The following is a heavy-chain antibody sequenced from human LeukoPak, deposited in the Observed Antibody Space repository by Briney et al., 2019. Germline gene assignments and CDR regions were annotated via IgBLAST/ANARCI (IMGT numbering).Heavy chain of an antibody. D-gene: IGHD6-13*01. V-gene: IGHV3-48*01. CDR2: ISSSSSTI. Sequence: PGGSLRLSCAASGFTFSSYSMNWVRQAPGKGLEWVLYISSSSSTIYYADSVKGRFTISRDNAKNSLYLQMNSLRAEDTAVYYCAGIAARWDYWGQGTLVTVSS. CDR1: GFTFSSYS. J-gene: IGHJ4*02. CDR3: AGIAARWDY.